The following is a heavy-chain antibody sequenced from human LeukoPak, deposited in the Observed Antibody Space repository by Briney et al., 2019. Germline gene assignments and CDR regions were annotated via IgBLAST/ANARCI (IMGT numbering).Heavy chain of an antibody. D-gene: IGHD3-22*01. CDR2: IYYSGST. Sequence: PSETLSLTCTVSGGSINSYYWSWIRQPPGKGLEWIGCIYYSGSTDYNPSLKSRVTISVDTSKNQFSLKLSSVTAADTAVYYCARLRDYYDSSGSAIPLIYYWGQGTLVTVSS. V-gene: IGHV4-59*08. CDR3: ARLRDYYDSSGSAIPLIYY. J-gene: IGHJ4*02. CDR1: GGSINSYY.